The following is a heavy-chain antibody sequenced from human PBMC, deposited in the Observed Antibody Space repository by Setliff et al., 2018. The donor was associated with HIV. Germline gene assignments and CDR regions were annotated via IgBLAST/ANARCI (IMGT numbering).Heavy chain of an antibody. CDR1: GFTFSNYW. Sequence: PGGSLRLSCAGSGFTFSNYWMHWVRQAPGKGLVWVSRINSDGSSTTYADSVKGRFTISRDNAKNTLYLQMNSLRAEDTAVYYCARDPAPYGDFDYWGQGTLVTVS. CDR3: ARDPAPYGDFDY. CDR2: INSDGSST. D-gene: IGHD4-17*01. J-gene: IGHJ4*02. V-gene: IGHV3-74*03.